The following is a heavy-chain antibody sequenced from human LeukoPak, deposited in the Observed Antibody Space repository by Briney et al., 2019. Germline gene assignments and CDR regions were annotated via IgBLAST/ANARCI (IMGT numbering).Heavy chain of an antibody. D-gene: IGHD5-12*01. CDR1: GYTFTGYY. V-gene: IGHV1-46*01. Sequence: ASVKVSCKASGYTFTGYYLHWVRQAPGQGLEWMGIINPGGGSTSYAQKFQGRVTMTRDTSTSTVYMELSSLRSEDTAVYYCARALSGLGSGYDWWGQGTLVTVSS. J-gene: IGHJ4*02. CDR3: ARALSGLGSGYDW. CDR2: INPGGGST.